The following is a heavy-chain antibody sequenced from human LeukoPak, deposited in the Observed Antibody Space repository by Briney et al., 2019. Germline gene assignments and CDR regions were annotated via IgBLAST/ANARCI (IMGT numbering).Heavy chain of an antibody. CDR1: GGTFSSYT. J-gene: IGHJ4*02. CDR2: IITILGIA. Sequence: SVKVSCKASGGTFSSYTISWVRQAPGQGLEWMGRIITILGIANYAQKFQGRVTITADKSTSTAYMELSSLRSEDTAVYYCARAAYYYDSSGYYLDYWGQGTLVTVSS. V-gene: IGHV1-69*02. D-gene: IGHD3-22*01. CDR3: ARAAYYYDSSGYYLDY.